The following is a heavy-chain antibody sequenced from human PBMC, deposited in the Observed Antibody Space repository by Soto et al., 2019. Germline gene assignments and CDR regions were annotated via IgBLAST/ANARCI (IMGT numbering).Heavy chain of an antibody. J-gene: IGHJ4*02. CDR2: ISYDGSNK. CDR1: GFTFSSYA. D-gene: IGHD5-12*01. V-gene: IGHV3-30-3*01. Sequence: PGGSLRLSCAASGFTFSSYAMHWVRQAPGKGLEWVAVISYDGSNKYYADSVKGRFTISRDNSKNTLYLQMNSLRAEDTAVYYCARDQYRYSGYDPIDYWGQGTLVTVSS. CDR3: ARDQYRYSGYDPIDY.